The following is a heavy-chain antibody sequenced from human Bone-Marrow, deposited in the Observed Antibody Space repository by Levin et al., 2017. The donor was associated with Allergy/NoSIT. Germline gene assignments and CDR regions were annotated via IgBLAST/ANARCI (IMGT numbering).Heavy chain of an antibody. J-gene: IGHJ4*02. CDR2: FYHSEST. D-gene: IGHD3-22*01. Sequence: PSETLSLTCAVSGSSISSGYYWGWIRQPPGKGLEWIGSFYHSESTYYNPSLKSRVTISVDTSKNQFSLKLTSVTAADTAVYYCARDYDSSGYNFVYWGQGILVTVSS. CDR1: GSSISSGYY. CDR3: ARDYDSSGYNFVY. V-gene: IGHV4-38-2*02.